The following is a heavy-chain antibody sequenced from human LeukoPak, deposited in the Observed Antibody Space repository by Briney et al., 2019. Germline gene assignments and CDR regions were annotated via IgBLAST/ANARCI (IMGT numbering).Heavy chain of an antibody. Sequence: SETLSLTCNVSGGSISGYHWSWIRQPPGKGLEWLGYIYYSGSSNYNPSLKSRVTISADTSKNQFSLKLSSVTAADTAVYYCARVPYSSSWYPQSDFDYWGQGTLVTVSS. V-gene: IGHV4-59*01. CDR2: IYYSGSS. CDR1: GGSISGYH. CDR3: ARVPYSSSWYPQSDFDY. J-gene: IGHJ4*02. D-gene: IGHD6-13*01.